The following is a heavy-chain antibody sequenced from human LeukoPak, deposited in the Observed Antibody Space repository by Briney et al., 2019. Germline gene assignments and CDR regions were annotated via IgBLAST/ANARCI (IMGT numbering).Heavy chain of an antibody. J-gene: IGHJ4*02. CDR1: GYTFTSYG. D-gene: IGHD6-19*01. Sequence: GASVKVSCKASGYTFTSYGISWVRQAPGQGLEWMGWISAYNGNTNYAQKLQGRVTMTTDTSTSTAYMELRSLRSDDTAVYYCARAFSSGIAVAGTGYYFDYWAREPWSPSPQ. CDR2: ISAYNGNT. V-gene: IGHV1-18*01. CDR3: ARAFSSGIAVAGTGYYFDY.